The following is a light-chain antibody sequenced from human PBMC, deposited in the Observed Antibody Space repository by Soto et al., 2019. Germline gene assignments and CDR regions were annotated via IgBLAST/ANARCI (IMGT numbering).Light chain of an antibody. CDR2: AAS. Sequence: DIQMTQSPSSLSASVGDRVTLACRASQGISNYLNWYQQKPGKAPQLLMYAASNLQSGVPSRFSGSGSGTYFTLTISSLQPEDAATYSCQQTYTTPYTFGQGTKLEIK. CDR1: QGISNY. J-gene: IGKJ2*01. V-gene: IGKV1-39*01. CDR3: QQTYTTPYT.